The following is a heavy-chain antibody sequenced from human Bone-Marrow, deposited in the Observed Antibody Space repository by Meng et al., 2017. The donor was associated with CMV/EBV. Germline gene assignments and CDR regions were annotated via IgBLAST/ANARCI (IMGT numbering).Heavy chain of an antibody. CDR3: ARFPLSFDRLATHYYGMDV. V-gene: IGHV1-69*10. Sequence: SVKVSCKASGGTFSSYTISWVRQAPGQGLEWMGGIIPILGIANYAQKFQGRVTITADKSTSTAYMELSSLRSEDTAVYYCARFPLSFDRLATHYYGMDVWGQGTTVTVSS. CDR1: GGTFSSYT. J-gene: IGHJ6*02. D-gene: IGHD3-9*01. CDR2: IIPILGIA.